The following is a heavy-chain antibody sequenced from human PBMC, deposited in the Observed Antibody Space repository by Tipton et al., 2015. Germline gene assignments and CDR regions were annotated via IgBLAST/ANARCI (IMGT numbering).Heavy chain of an antibody. V-gene: IGHV4-4*07. J-gene: IGHJ4*02. CDR1: SGSISSYY. CDR2: IYASERS. CDR3: ARDGGSSSGYFDY. D-gene: IGHD6-6*01. Sequence: TLSLTCTVSSGSISSYYWTWIRQPAGKGLEWIGRIYASERSHYNPSLNSRVTMSVDTSKQQFSLKLTSVTAADTAVYYCARDGGSSSGYFDYWGQGTLVTVSS.